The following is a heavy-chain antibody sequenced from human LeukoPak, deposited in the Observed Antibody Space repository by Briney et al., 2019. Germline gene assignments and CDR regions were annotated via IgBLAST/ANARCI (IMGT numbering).Heavy chain of an antibody. D-gene: IGHD3-3*01. CDR3: ARRATIFGVVMYYFDY. V-gene: IGHV5-51*01. Sequence: GESLKISCKGSGYSFTSYWIGWVRQMPGKGLEWMGIIYPGDSDPRYSPSFQGQATISADKSISTAYLQWSSLKASDTAMYYCARRATIFGVVMYYFDYWGQGTLVTVSS. J-gene: IGHJ4*02. CDR2: IYPGDSDP. CDR1: GYSFTSYW.